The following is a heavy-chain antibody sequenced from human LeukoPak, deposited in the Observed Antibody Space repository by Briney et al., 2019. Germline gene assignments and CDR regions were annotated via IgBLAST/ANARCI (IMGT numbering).Heavy chain of an antibody. CDR1: GFTFSSYE. V-gene: IGHV3-48*01. CDR3: ARDVLWFGAHGRADYYMDV. J-gene: IGHJ6*03. Sequence: QPGGSLRLSCAASGFTFSSYEMNWVRQAPGKGLEWVSYISSSSSTIYYADSVKGRFTISRDNAKNSLYLQMNSLRAEDTAVYYCARDVLWFGAHGRADYYMDVWGKGTTVTVSS. D-gene: IGHD3-10*01. CDR2: ISSSSSTI.